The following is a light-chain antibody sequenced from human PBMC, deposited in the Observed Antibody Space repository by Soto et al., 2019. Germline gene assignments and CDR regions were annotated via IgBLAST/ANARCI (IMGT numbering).Light chain of an antibody. CDR3: QQFTSYPPT. CDR1: QGISSA. Sequence: AIQLTQSPSSLSASVGDRVTITCRASQGISSAVAWYQQKPGKAPQLLMYDASILESGVPSRFSGSGSGTDFAFTISSLQPEDVATYYCQQFTSYPPTFGGGTKVEI. V-gene: IGKV1-13*02. CDR2: DAS. J-gene: IGKJ4*01.